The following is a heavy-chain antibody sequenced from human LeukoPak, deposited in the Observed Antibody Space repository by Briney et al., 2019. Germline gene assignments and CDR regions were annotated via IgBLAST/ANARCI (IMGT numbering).Heavy chain of an antibody. CDR3: ARERATYYDYVWGSYRYIDP. Sequence: GPLRLSCAAAGFTFISYAMQGGRQAPGKGLEWGGGISYDGSNKYYTDSVKGRFTISRDNSKNTLYLQMNRLRAEDTAVYYCARERATYYDYVWGSYRYIDPWGQGTLVTVSS. V-gene: IGHV3-30-3*01. J-gene: IGHJ5*02. D-gene: IGHD3-16*02. CDR2: ISYDGSNK. CDR1: GFTFISYA.